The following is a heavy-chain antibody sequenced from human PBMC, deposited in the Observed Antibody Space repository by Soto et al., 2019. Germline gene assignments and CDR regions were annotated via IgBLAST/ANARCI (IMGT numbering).Heavy chain of an antibody. Sequence: GGSLRLSCAASGFTVSSNYMSWVRQAPGKGLEWVSVIYSGGSTYYADSAKGRFTISRDNSKNTLYLQMNSLRAEDTAVYYCARDGYCSSTSCLTYYGMDVWGQGTTVTVSS. CDR2: IYSGGST. J-gene: IGHJ6*02. CDR1: GFTVSSNY. V-gene: IGHV3-53*01. CDR3: ARDGYCSSTSCLTYYGMDV. D-gene: IGHD2-2*03.